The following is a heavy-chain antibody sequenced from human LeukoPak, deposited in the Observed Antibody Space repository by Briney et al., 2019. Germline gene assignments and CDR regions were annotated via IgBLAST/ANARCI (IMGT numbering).Heavy chain of an antibody. CDR1: GFTFSSYP. Sequence: GGSLRLSCAASGFTFSSYPMHWARQTPGKGLEWVAILSSDGVNKRYADSVKGRFTISRDNSKNTLYLQMNSLRAEDTAVYYCAKDGYSSGWYPYNWFDPWGQGTLVTVSS. CDR2: LSSDGVNK. J-gene: IGHJ5*02. CDR3: AKDGYSSGWYPYNWFDP. D-gene: IGHD6-19*01. V-gene: IGHV3-30-3*01.